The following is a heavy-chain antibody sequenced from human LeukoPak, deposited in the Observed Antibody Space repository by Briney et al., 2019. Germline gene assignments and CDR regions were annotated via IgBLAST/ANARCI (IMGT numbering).Heavy chain of an antibody. J-gene: IGHJ5*02. CDR1: GASISSYY. D-gene: IGHD1-7*01. Sequence: SETLSLTCTVSGASISSYYWSWIRQPAGKGLEWIGRIYVRGSTTYNPSLESRVTMSLDTSKNQISLKVSSVTAADTAVYYCARDSGTTGEVKFDPWGQGTLVTVSS. V-gene: IGHV4-4*07. CDR2: IYVRGST. CDR3: ARDSGTTGEVKFDP.